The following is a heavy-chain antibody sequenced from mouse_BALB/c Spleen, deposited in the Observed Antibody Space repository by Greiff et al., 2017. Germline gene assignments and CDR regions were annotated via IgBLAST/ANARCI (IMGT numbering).Heavy chain of an antibody. CDR2: ISYSGST. J-gene: IGHJ3*01. CDR1: GDSFTSCY. Sequence: EVKLQESGPSLVKPSQSLSLTCSVTGDSFTSCYWNWIRKVPGNKLEYMGYISYSGSTYYNPSLKSRISIIRDTSKNQYYLQLNSVTTEDTATYYCASQWGAYWGQGTLVTVSA. V-gene: IGHV3-8*02. D-gene: IGHD1-3*01. CDR3: ASQWGAY.